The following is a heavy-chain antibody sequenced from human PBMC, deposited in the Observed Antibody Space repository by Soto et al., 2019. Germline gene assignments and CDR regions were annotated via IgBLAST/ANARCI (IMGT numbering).Heavy chain of an antibody. CDR2: ISSSSTTI. J-gene: IGHJ4*02. Sequence: EVQLVESGGGLVQPGGSLRLSCEASGFTFSNFGINWVRQAPGKGLEWVSHISSSSTTIYYAESVKGRFTISRDNAKNSLYLKMSSLRGEDTAVYYCATSFRTTIGTTAWGQGTLVTVSS. D-gene: IGHD1-1*01. V-gene: IGHV3-48*01. CDR3: ATSFRTTIGTTA. CDR1: GFTFSNFG.